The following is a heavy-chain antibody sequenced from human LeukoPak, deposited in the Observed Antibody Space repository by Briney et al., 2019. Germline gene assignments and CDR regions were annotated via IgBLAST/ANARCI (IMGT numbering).Heavy chain of an antibody. D-gene: IGHD4-23*01. CDR1: GGTFSSYA. Sequence: ASVKVSCKASGGTFSSYAISWVRQAPGQGLEWMGRTIPILGIANYAQKFQGRVTITADKSTSTAYMELSSLRSEDTAVYYCARDHDYGGNSGFDYWGQGTLVTVSS. CDR3: ARDHDYGGNSGFDY. CDR2: TIPILGIA. V-gene: IGHV1-69*04. J-gene: IGHJ4*02.